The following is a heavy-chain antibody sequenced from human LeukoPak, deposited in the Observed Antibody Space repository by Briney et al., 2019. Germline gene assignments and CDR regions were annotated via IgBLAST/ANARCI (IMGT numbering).Heavy chain of an antibody. J-gene: IGHJ5*02. D-gene: IGHD3-22*01. CDR3: ARGVSYYYDSRVRNWFDP. Sequence: MTSETLSLTCAVYGGSFSGYYWSWIRQPPGKGLEWIGEINHSGSTNYNPSLKSRVTISVDTSKNQFSLKLSSATAADTAVYYCARGVSYYYDSRVRNWFDPWGQGTLVTVSS. CDR2: INHSGST. V-gene: IGHV4-34*01. CDR1: GGSFSGYY.